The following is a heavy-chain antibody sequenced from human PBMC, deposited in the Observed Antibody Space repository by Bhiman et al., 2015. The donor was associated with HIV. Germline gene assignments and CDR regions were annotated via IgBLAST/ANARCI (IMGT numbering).Heavy chain of an antibody. Sequence: EVQVVESGGAFVQPGRSLILSCVASGFTFDDYAMHWVRQVPGKGLEWVSSISWNSGRRDYADSVKGRFTISRDNARNSVYLQMNSLRAEDTAFYYCAQDIGSSRGSVWGQGTLVTVSS. CDR2: ISWNSGRR. J-gene: IGHJ4*02. CDR1: GFTFDDYA. D-gene: IGHD2-2*01. V-gene: IGHV3-9*01. CDR3: AQDIGSSRGSV.